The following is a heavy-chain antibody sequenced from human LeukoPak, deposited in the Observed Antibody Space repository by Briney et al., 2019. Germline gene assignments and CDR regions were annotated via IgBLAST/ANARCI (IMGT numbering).Heavy chain of an antibody. J-gene: IGHJ4*02. CDR2: INPNSGGT. Sequence: ASVKVSCTASGYTFTGYYMHWVRQAPGQGLEWMGWINPNSGGTNYAQKFQGRVTMTRDTSISTAYMELSRLRSDDTAVYYCARVKVGATIYYSDYWGQGTLVTVSS. CDR1: GYTFTGYY. CDR3: ARVKVGATIYYSDY. V-gene: IGHV1-2*02. D-gene: IGHD1-26*01.